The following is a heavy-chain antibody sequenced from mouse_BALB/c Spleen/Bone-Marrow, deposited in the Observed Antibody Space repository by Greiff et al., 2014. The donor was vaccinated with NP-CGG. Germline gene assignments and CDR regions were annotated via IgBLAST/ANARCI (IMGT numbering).Heavy chain of an antibody. CDR3: ARSRGLYDYRYFDV. V-gene: IGHV1-69*02. CDR2: IDPSDNYI. CDR1: GYTFTSYW. Sequence: QVHVKQSGAELVKPGASVKLSCKASGYTFTSYWMNWVKQRPGQGLEWIGEIDPSDNYINYNQKVKGKGTLTVDKSSSTAYMQLSSLTSEDSAVYYCARSRGLYDYRYFDVWGARTTVTVSS. D-gene: IGHD2-12*01. J-gene: IGHJ1*01.